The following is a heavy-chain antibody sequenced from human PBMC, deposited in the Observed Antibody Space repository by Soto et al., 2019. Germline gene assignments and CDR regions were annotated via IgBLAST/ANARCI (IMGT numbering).Heavy chain of an antibody. CDR1: GGTFSSYA. CDR2: IIPIFGTA. CDR3: ARHVPSAGYYYGMDV. Sequence: QVQLVQSGAEVKKPGSSVKVSCKASGGTFSSYAISWARQAPGQGLEWMGGIIPIFGTATYVQKFQGRVPITADESTSTAYMEMSSLRSEDTAVYYCARHVPSAGYYYGMDVWGQGTTITVSS. D-gene: IGHD2-2*01. J-gene: IGHJ6*02. V-gene: IGHV1-69*12.